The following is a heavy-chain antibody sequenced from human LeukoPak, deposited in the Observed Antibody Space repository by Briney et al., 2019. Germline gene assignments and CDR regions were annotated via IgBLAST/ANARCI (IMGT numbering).Heavy chain of an antibody. CDR2: ISGSGGST. D-gene: IGHD3-9*01. V-gene: IGHV3-23*01. Sequence: GWSLRLSCAASGFTFSSYALSWVRQAPGKGLEWVSGISGSGGSTYYADSVKGRFTISRDNSKNTLYLQMSSLRAEDTAVYYCAKNYYDILTAQIGWGQGILVTVSS. J-gene: IGHJ4*02. CDR3: AKNYYDILTAQIG. CDR1: GFTFSSYA.